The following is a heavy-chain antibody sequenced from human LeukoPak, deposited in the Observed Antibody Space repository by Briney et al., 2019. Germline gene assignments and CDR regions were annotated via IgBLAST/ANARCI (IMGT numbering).Heavy chain of an antibody. J-gene: IGHJ4*02. CDR3: AKDTERTGNRLFDY. CDR2: ISWNSGSI. Sequence: GGSLRLSCAASGFTFDDYAMHWVRQAPGKGLEWVSGISWNSGSIGYADSVKGRFTISRDNAKNSLYLQMNSLRAEDTALYYCAKDTERTGNRLFDYWGQGTLVTVYS. V-gene: IGHV3-9*01. D-gene: IGHD1-1*01. CDR1: GFTFDDYA.